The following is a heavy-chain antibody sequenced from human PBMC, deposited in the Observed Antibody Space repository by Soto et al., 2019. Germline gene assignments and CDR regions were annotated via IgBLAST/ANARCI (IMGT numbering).Heavy chain of an antibody. D-gene: IGHD2-15*01. J-gene: IGHJ5*02. Sequence: WETLSLTCTVSGGYISSCYWSWSRQPAGKGLEWIGRIYTSGSTNYNPSLKSRVTMSVDTSKNQFSLKLSSVTAADTAVYYCARFGGDCSGGSYYGSTWFDAWGQGTLATVS. CDR1: GGYISSCY. CDR3: ARFGGDCSGGSYYGSTWFDA. V-gene: IGHV4-4*07. CDR2: IYTSGST.